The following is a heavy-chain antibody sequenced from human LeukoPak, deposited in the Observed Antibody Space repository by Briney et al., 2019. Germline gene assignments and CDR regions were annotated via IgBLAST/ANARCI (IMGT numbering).Heavy chain of an antibody. Sequence: TSETLSLTCIVSGGSISIYYWNWIRQPPGKGLEWIGYIYNSGSTVYNPSLKRRVTISADTSKNQFSLKLTSVTAADTAVYYCARDRELGSWGRGTLVTVSS. D-gene: IGHD7-27*01. CDR1: GGSISIYY. CDR2: IYNSGST. V-gene: IGHV4-59*01. J-gene: IGHJ5*02. CDR3: ARDRELGS.